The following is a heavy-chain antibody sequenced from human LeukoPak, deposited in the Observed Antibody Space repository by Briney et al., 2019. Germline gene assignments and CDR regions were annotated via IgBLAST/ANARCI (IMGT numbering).Heavy chain of an antibody. CDR3: AKRPYEHYMDV. CDR1: GFTFSSYA. V-gene: IGHV3-23*01. Sequence: SGGSLRLSCAASGFTFSSYAMSWVRQAPGKGLEGVSGISGSGGSTYYADSVRGRFTISRDNSKNTLYLQMNSLRAEDTAVYYCAKRPYEHYMDVWGKGTTVTVSS. D-gene: IGHD3-3*01. CDR2: ISGSGGST. J-gene: IGHJ6*03.